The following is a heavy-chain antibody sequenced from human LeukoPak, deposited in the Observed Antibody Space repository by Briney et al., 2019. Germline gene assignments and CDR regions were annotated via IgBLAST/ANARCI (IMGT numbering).Heavy chain of an antibody. D-gene: IGHD6-19*01. J-gene: IGHJ4*02. CDR3: ARDSSGWLDY. CDR1: GGSISSGGYY. V-gene: IGHV4-31*03. CDR2: IYYSGST. Sequence: SETLSLTCTVSGGSISSGGYYWGWIRQHPGKGLEWIGYIYYSGSTYYNPSLKSRVTISVDTSKNQFSLKLSSVTAADTAVYYCARDSSGWLDYWGQGTLVTVSS.